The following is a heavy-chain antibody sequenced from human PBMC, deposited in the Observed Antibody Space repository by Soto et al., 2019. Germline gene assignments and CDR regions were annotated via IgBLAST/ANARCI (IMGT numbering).Heavy chain of an antibody. CDR2: IGGSGSGA. J-gene: IGHJ5*02. D-gene: IGHD3-10*01. CDR1: GFTFKNYA. Sequence: EVQLLESGGGLVQPGGSLRLSCAASGFTFKNYAMTWVRQAPGQGMEWVSSIGGSGSGAHYADSVKGRFTVSRGDSMNTLYLQRSGLGVDDTVLYYCAKLAVPYNGEWDWFDLWGQGTLVTVSS. V-gene: IGHV3-23*01. CDR3: AKLAVPYNGEWDWFDL.